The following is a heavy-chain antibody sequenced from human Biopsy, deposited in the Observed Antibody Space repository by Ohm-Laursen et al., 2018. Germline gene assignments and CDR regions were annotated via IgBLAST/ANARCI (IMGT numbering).Heavy chain of an antibody. Sequence: GTLSLTCVVYDGSFSGYYWSWLRQSPGMGLEWIGEINPSGGTNYNPSLAGRVSISLDTSKIHLALKLSSVTAADTAVYYCASVAGPRTDYYYSNMDVWGRGTTVTVSS. CDR2: INPSGGT. CDR1: DGSFSGYY. V-gene: IGHV4-34*01. J-gene: IGHJ6*02. D-gene: IGHD2-2*01. CDR3: ASVAGPRTDYYYSNMDV.